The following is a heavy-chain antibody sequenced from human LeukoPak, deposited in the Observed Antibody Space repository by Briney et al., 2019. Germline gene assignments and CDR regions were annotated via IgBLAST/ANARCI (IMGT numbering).Heavy chain of an antibody. CDR1: GGSVSDYY. CDR3: ARQTGSGLFTLP. CDR2: MYYTGNT. V-gene: IGHV4-59*05. D-gene: IGHD3/OR15-3a*01. J-gene: IGHJ4*02. Sequence: PSETLSLTCTVSGGSVSDYYWSWIRQPAGKGLEWIGSMYYTGNTYYNASLKSRVTISIDTSKNQISLRLTSVTATDTAMYYCARQTGSGLFTLPGGQGTLVTVSS.